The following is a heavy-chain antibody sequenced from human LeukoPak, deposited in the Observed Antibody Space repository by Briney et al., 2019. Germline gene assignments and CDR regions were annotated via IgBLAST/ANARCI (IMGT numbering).Heavy chain of an antibody. D-gene: IGHD3-10*01. V-gene: IGHV5-10-1*01. CDR2: IDPSDSYT. J-gene: IGHJ3*02. CDR1: GHSFTSYW. CDR3: ARYRDGSGSHYYAFDI. Sequence: PGESLRISCKGSGHSFTSYWISWVRQMPGKGLEWMGRIDPSDSYTKYSPSFQGHVTISADKSISTAYLQWSSLKASDTAMYYCARYRDGSGSHYYAFDIWGQGTMVTVSS.